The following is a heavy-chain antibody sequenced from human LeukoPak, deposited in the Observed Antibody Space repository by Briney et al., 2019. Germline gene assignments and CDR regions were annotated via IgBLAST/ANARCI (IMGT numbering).Heavy chain of an antibody. CDR2: IIPIFKTP. J-gene: IGHJ5*02. D-gene: IGHD2-2*01. CDR3: ARDPRYRGNTTCYGIFWFDP. V-gene: IGHV1-69*05. CDR1: GGTFDSHA. Sequence: SVKVSCKASGGTFDSHAISWVRQAPGQGLEWLGGIIPIFKTPNYAPKFQGRVTITTDESATTAYMELTSLRPEDTAVYYCARDPRYRGNTTCYGIFWFDPWGQGTLVTVSS.